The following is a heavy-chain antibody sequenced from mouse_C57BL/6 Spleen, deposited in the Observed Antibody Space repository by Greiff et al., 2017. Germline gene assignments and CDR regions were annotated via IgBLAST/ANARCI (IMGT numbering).Heavy chain of an antibody. CDR3: ARRGVVATDWYFDV. V-gene: IGHV1-39*01. CDR2: INPNYGTT. Sequence: VQLQQSGPELVKPGASVKISCKASGYSFTDYNMNWVKQSNGKSLEWIGVINPNYGTTSYNQKFKGKATLTVEQSSSTAYMQLNSLTSEDSAVYYCARRGVVATDWYFDVWGTGTTVTVSS. D-gene: IGHD1-1*01. J-gene: IGHJ1*03. CDR1: GYSFTDYN.